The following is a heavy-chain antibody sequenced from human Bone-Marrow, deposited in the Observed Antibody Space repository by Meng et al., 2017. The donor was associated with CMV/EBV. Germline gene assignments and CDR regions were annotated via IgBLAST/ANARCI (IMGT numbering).Heavy chain of an antibody. CDR3: TRPSYYSGSYYVGY. Sequence: QVQLRQWAAGLLKPSETMSLTCAVYGGSFSGYYWSWIRQPPGKGLEWIGEINHSGSTNYNPSLKSRVTISVDTSKNQFSLKLSSVTAADTAVYYCTRPSYYSGSYYVGYWGQGVLVTVSS. CDR2: INHSGST. D-gene: IGHD3-10*01. CDR1: GGSFSGYY. J-gene: IGHJ4*02. V-gene: IGHV4-34*01.